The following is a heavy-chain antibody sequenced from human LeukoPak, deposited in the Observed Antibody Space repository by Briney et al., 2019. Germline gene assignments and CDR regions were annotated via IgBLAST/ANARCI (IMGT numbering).Heavy chain of an antibody. V-gene: IGHV4-34*01. CDR3: ARVSRAYGSGSYYDAFDI. J-gene: IGHJ3*02. D-gene: IGHD3-10*01. CDR1: GGSFSGYY. CDR2: INHSGST. Sequence: SETLSLTCAVYGGSFSGYYWSWIRQPPGKGLEWIGEINHSGSTNYNPSLKSRVTISVDTSKNQFFLKLSSVTAADTAVYYCARVSRAYGSGSYYDAFDIWGQGTMVTVSS.